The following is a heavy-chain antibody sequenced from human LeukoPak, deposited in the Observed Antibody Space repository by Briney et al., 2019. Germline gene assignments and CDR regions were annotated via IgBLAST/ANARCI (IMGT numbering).Heavy chain of an antibody. D-gene: IGHD1-1*01. Sequence: PGGSLRLSCAASGFTFSSYDLSWVRQAPGKGLEWVSAIRGSGGSKHYADSVRGRFTISRDNSRNTMYLQMIGLRAEDTAVYYCARGLETKDTTPHYWGQGTLVSVSS. V-gene: IGHV3-23*01. CDR1: GFTFSSYD. J-gene: IGHJ4*02. CDR2: IRGSGGSK. CDR3: ARGLETKDTTPHY.